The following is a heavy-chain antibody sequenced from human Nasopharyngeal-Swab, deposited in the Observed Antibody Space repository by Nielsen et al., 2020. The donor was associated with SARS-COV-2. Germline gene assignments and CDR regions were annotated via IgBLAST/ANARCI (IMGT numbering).Heavy chain of an antibody. Sequence: GGSLRLSCAASGFTFDTFGMTWVRQAPGKGLEWVSRISGSGSGTYYADSVKGRFTISRDNSKNTLYLQMNSLRADDTAVYYCAKEGVSVYGDSYYFDFWGQGTLVTVSS. V-gene: IGHV3-23*01. CDR2: ISGSGSGT. CDR3: AKEGVSVYGDSYYFDF. D-gene: IGHD4-17*01. CDR1: GFTFDTFG. J-gene: IGHJ4*02.